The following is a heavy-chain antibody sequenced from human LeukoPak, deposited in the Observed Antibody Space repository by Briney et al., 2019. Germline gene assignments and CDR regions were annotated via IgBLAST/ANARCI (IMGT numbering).Heavy chain of an antibody. D-gene: IGHD2-15*01. J-gene: IGHJ6*02. CDR3: GRGRKAGGPHHDMDV. CDR2: ISAYSGDT. V-gene: IGHV1-18*01. CDR1: GYTFTIYG. Sequence: ASVTVSFTASGYTFTIYGISWVRQAPGQGLEWMGWISAYSGDTNYAQKFQGRATMTTDTSTSTAYMELRSLSSDDTAVYYCGRGRKAGGPHHDMDVWGRGTTVTVSS.